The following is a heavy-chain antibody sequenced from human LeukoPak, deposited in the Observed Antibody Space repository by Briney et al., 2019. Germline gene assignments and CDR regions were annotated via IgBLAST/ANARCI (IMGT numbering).Heavy chain of an antibody. CDR3: AKGLRLGYKSSYYFDY. CDR2: ISWNSGSI. V-gene: IGHV3-9*01. D-gene: IGHD5/OR15-5a*01. J-gene: IGHJ4*02. Sequence: GGSLRLSCAASGFTFSSYAMHWVRQAPGKGLEWVSGISWNSGSIGYADSVKGRFTISRDNAKNSLYLQMNSLRAEDTALYYCAKGLRLGYKSSYYFDYWGQGTLVTVSS. CDR1: GFTFSSYA.